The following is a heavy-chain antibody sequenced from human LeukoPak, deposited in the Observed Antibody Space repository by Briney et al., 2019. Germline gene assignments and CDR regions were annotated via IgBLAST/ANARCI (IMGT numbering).Heavy chain of an antibody. D-gene: IGHD2-15*01. CDR1: GFIFSSYG. Sequence: GGSLRLSCAASGFIFSSYGMSWVRQAPGKGLEWVSLISSSSRFIYYGDSVKGRFTISRDNAKKSLYLQMNSLRAEDTAVYYCARAVYCSGGGCFWYFDLWGRGTLVTVSS. V-gene: IGHV3-21*01. CDR3: ARAVYCSGGGCFWYFDL. CDR2: ISSSSRFI. J-gene: IGHJ2*01.